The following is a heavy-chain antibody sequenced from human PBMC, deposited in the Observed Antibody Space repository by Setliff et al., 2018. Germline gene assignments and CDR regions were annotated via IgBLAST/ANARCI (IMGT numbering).Heavy chain of an antibody. V-gene: IGHV4-59*01. CDR3: VRDRTAYSYGLDV. Sequence: SETLSPTCTVSGGSISPYFWSWIRQPPGKGLEWIGYIYHNGNTNFNPSLKTRVTMSVDPSKNQFALNLRSVTAADTAVYYFVRDRTAYSYGLDVWAQGTTVTVSS. CDR2: IYHNGNT. CDR1: GGSISPYF. J-gene: IGHJ6*02. D-gene: IGHD5-18*01.